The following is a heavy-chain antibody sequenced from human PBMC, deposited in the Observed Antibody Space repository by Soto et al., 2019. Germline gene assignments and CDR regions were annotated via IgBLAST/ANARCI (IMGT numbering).Heavy chain of an antibody. CDR2: ISYDGSNK. V-gene: IGHV3-30*18. CDR3: AKDKGRSLAGGMDV. Sequence: GGSLRLSCAASGFTFSSYGMHWVRQAPGKGLELVAIISYDGSNKYYGDSVKGRFTISRDNSKNTLYLQMNSLRAEDTAVYYCAKDKGRSLAGGMDVWGQGTTVTVSS. J-gene: IGHJ6*02. CDR1: GFTFSSYG. D-gene: IGHD6-19*01.